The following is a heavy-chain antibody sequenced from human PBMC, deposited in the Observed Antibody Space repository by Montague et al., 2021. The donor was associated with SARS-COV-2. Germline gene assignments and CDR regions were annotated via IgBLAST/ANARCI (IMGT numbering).Heavy chain of an antibody. CDR2: IKSDGSDK. CDR1: GFSFSTFW. D-gene: IGHD7-27*01. V-gene: IGHV3-7*03. CDR3: ARDPNWGAH. Sequence: SLRLSCAASGFSFSTFWMTWVRQAPGKGLEWVARIKSDGSDKYYVESVKGRFTISRDNARNSLYLQLNNLRAEDTAVYYCARDPNWGAHWGQGNLVTVSS. J-gene: IGHJ4*02.